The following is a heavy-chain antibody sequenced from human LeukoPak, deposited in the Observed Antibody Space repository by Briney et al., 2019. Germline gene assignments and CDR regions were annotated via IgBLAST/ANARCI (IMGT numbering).Heavy chain of an antibody. Sequence: SETLSLTCAVYGGSFSGYYWRWIRQPPGKGLEWIGEINHSGSTNYNPSLKSRVTISVDTSKNQFSLKLSSVTAADTAVYYCARSAGITIFGVASYYFDYWGQGTLVTVSS. CDR2: INHSGST. D-gene: IGHD3-3*01. J-gene: IGHJ4*02. CDR1: GGSFSGYY. V-gene: IGHV4-34*01. CDR3: ARSAGITIFGVASYYFDY.